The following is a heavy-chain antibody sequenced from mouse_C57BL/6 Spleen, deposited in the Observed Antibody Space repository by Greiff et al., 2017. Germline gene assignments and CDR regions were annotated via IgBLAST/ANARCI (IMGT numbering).Heavy chain of an antibody. V-gene: IGHV5-4*03. CDR2: ISDGGSYT. Sequence: EVKLVESGGGLVKPGGSLKLSCAASGFTFSSYAMSWVRQTPEKRLEWVATISDGGSYTYYPDNVKGRFTISRDNAKNNLYLQMSHLKSEDTAMYYCARRGSSGGYYAMDYWGQGTSVTVSS. CDR1: GFTFSSYA. CDR3: ARRGSSGGYYAMDY. J-gene: IGHJ4*01. D-gene: IGHD1-1*01.